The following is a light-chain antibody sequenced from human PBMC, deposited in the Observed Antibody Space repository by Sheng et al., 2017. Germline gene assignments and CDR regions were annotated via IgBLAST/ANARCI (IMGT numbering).Light chain of an antibody. CDR3: QQFNSYPLT. V-gene: IGKV1-5*03. CDR1: QTINSY. Sequence: DIQMTQSPSTLSASVGDRVTITCRASQTINSYLAWYQQKPGKAPKLLIYKASTLESGVPSRFSGSGSGTEFTLTISSLQPDDFATYFCQQFNSYPLTFGEGPKVDIK. CDR2: KAS. J-gene: IGKJ4*01.